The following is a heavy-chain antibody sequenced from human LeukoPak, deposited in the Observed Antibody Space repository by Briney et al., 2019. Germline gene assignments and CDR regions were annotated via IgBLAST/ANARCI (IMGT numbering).Heavy chain of an antibody. D-gene: IGHD1-26*01. V-gene: IGHV1-69*04. CDR2: IIPILGIA. Sequence: GASVKVSCKASGGTFSSYAISWVRQAPGQGLEWMGRIIPILGIANYAQKFQGRVTITADKSTSTAYMELSSLRSEDTAVYCCARNGDREQPYYFDYWGQGTLVTVSS. CDR3: ARNGDREQPYYFDY. CDR1: GGTFSSYA. J-gene: IGHJ4*02.